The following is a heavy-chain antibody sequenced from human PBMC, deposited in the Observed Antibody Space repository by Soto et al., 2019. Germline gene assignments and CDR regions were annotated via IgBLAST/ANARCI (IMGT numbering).Heavy chain of an antibody. CDR1: GGSISSYY. Sequence: QVQLQESGPGLVKPSETLSLTCTVSGGSISSYYWSWIRQPPGKGLEWIGYIYYSGSTNYNPSLKPRVTISVDTSKNQSSLKLSSVPAADTAVYYCASRYGGSLDYWGQGTLVTVSS. CDR3: ASRYGGSLDY. D-gene: IGHD3-10*01. CDR2: IYYSGST. J-gene: IGHJ4*02. V-gene: IGHV4-59*08.